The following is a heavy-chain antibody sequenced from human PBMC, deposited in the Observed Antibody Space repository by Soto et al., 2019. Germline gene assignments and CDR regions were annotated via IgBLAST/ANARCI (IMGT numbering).Heavy chain of an antibody. V-gene: IGHV3-74*01. D-gene: IGHD5-18*01. CDR3: ARDRHSCGPGSVPAFDY. J-gene: IGHJ4*02. CDR2: ISPSGTTT. Sequence: SLRLSCAASGFTFSTYWMHWVRQAPGKGLIWVSRISPSGTTTTYADSVKGRFTISRDNAKNSLYLQMNSLRAEDTAVYYCARDRHSCGPGSVPAFDYWGQGTLVTVSS. CDR1: GFTFSTYW.